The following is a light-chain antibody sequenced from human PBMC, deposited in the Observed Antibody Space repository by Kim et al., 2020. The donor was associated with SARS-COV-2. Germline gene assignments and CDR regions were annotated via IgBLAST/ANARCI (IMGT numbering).Light chain of an antibody. V-gene: IGLV2-14*03. Sequence: GQSTTISCSGTSGDSGNSNSGSWYQQHADEAPRMIIYDVRERPSGVSARFSGSKSANMASLTIAGLRSEDEADYYCCSTSNTLDYVFGSGTKVTVL. J-gene: IGLJ1*01. CDR3: CSTSNTLDYV. CDR2: DVR. CDR1: SGDSGNSNS.